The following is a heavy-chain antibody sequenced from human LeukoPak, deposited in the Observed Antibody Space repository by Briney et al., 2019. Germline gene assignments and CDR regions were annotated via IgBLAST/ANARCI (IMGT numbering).Heavy chain of an antibody. Sequence: ASVKVSCKASGYTFTGYYMHWVRQAPGQGLEWMGWINPNSGGTNYAQKFQGRVTMTRDTSISTAYMELSRLRSDDTAVYYCARDPYYDRSGYLNWFDPWGQGTLVTVSS. CDR3: ARDPYYDRSGYLNWFDP. CDR2: INPNSGGT. V-gene: IGHV1-2*02. D-gene: IGHD3-22*01. CDR1: GYTFTGYY. J-gene: IGHJ5*02.